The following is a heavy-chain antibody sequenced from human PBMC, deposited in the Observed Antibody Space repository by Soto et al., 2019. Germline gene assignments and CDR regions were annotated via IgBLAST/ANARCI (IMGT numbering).Heavy chain of an antibody. J-gene: IGHJ4*02. CDR3: AKYCSGASCYSLDY. CDR2: ISYDGSYK. D-gene: IGHD2-15*01. Sequence: QVQLVESGGGVVQPGRSLRLSCAASGFTFSSYGMHWVRQAPGKGLEWVAGISYDGSYKYHADSVKGRFTISRDNSKNTVYLQMNSLRAEDTALYYCAKYCSGASCYSLDYWGQGTLVIVSS. V-gene: IGHV3-30*18. CDR1: GFTFSSYG.